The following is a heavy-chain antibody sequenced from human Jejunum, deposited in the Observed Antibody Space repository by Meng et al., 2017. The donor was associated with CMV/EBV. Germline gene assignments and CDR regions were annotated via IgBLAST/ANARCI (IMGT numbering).Heavy chain of an antibody. CDR2: ITGVTNII. D-gene: IGHD3-3*02. CDR3: VRLDLAAFYS. V-gene: IGHV3-48*03. Sequence: CEASGFTVSTSEMNWVRQAPGKGLEWIAYITGVTNIIYYADSVKDRFTISRDNAKSSLYLQMNDLRAEDTAVYYCVRLDLAAFYSWGQGALVTVSS. J-gene: IGHJ5*02. CDR1: GFTVSTSE.